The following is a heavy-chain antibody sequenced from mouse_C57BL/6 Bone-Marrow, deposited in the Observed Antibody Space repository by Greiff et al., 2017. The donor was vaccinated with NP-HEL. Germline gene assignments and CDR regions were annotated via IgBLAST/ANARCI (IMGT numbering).Heavy chain of an antibody. J-gene: IGHJ3*01. CDR3: ASPYDYDVAWFAY. CDR1: GFTFSSYG. D-gene: IGHD2-4*01. V-gene: IGHV5-6*01. CDR2: ISSGGSYT. Sequence: EVKLVESGGDLVKPGGSLKLSCAASGFTFSSYGMSWVRQTPDKRLEWVATISSGGSYTYYPDSVKGRFTISRDTAKNTLYLQVSSLKSEDTAMYYCASPYDYDVAWFAYWGQGTLVTVSA.